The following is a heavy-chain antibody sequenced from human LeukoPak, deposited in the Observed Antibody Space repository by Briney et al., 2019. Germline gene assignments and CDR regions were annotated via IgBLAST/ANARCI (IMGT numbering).Heavy chain of an antibody. CDR3: ARYDVWGTYRAFDY. J-gene: IGHJ4*02. D-gene: IGHD3-16*02. CDR2: IYYSGSP. Sequence: PSETLSLTCTVSGGSISSSSYYWGWIRQPPGKGLEWIGSIYYSGSPYYNPSLKSRVTISVDTSKKQFSLKLSSVTAADTAVYYCARYDVWGTYRAFDYWGQGTLVTVSS. CDR1: GGSISSSSYY. V-gene: IGHV4-39*01.